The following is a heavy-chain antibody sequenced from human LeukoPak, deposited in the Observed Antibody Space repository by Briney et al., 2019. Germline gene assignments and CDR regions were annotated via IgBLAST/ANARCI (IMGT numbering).Heavy chain of an antibody. J-gene: IGHJ5*02. CDR2: IYTSGST. CDR3: ARGPDTRGLDILTGYYKTWFDP. D-gene: IGHD3-9*01. Sequence: PSETLSLTCTVSGGSISSYYWSWIRQPAGKGLEWIGRIYTSGSTNYNPPLKRRVTLSVDTSETQFSLKLSSVTAADTAVYYCARGPDTRGLDILTGYYKTWFDPWGQGTLVTVSS. CDR1: GGSISSYY. V-gene: IGHV4-4*07.